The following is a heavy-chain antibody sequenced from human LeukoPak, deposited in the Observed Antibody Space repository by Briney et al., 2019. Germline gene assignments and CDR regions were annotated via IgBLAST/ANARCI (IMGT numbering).Heavy chain of an antibody. D-gene: IGHD2-21*01. CDR2: ISYDGSNK. Sequence: GGSLRLSCAASGFTFSTYGMHWVRQAPGKGLEWVAVISYDGSNKYYADSVKGRFTISRDNSKNTLYLQMNSLRAEDTAVYYCAKLKYSFDYWGQGTLVTVSS. J-gene: IGHJ4*02. CDR3: AKLKYSFDY. CDR1: GFTFSTYG. V-gene: IGHV3-30*18.